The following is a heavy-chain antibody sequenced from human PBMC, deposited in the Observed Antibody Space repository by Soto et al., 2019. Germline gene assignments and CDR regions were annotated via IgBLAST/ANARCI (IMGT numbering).Heavy chain of an antibody. Sequence: PGGSLRLSCTASGFTFGDYAMSWFRQAPGKGLEWVGFIRSKAYGGTTEYAASVKGRFTISRDDSKSIAYLQMNSLKTEDTAAYYCTRDSPRWLRSHGNYYYGMDVWGQGTTVTVSS. CDR3: TRDSPRWLRSHGNYYYGMDV. D-gene: IGHD5-12*01. V-gene: IGHV3-49*03. CDR2: IRSKAYGGTT. CDR1: GFTFGDYA. J-gene: IGHJ6*02.